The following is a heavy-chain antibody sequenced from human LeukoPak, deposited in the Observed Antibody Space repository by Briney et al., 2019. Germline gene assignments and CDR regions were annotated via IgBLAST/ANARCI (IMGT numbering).Heavy chain of an antibody. Sequence: GESLKISCKGSGYSFTSYWIGWVRPMPGKGLEWMWIIYPGDSDTRYSPSFQGQVTISADKSISTAYLQWSSLKASDTAMYYCARLYSGSRYYYYYYGMDVWGQGTTVTVSS. D-gene: IGHD1-26*01. V-gene: IGHV5-51*01. CDR2: IYPGDSDT. CDR1: GYSFTSYW. CDR3: ARLYSGSRYYYYYYGMDV. J-gene: IGHJ6*02.